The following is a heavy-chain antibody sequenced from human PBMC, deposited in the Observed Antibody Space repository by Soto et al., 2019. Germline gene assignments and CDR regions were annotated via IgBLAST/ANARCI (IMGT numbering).Heavy chain of an antibody. V-gene: IGHV1-2*02. D-gene: IGHD1-26*01. J-gene: IGHJ6*03. Sequence: QVHLVQSGAEVKQPGASVKVSCKASGYTFSVYHMHWVRQAPGQGLEWMGWVHPNSGGTNYAQSFEGRVNMTRDTSINTAYLELSRLTSDDTAVYYCAKELLRGMDVWGKGTTVTVSS. CDR3: AKELLRGMDV. CDR1: GYTFSVYH. CDR2: VHPNSGGT.